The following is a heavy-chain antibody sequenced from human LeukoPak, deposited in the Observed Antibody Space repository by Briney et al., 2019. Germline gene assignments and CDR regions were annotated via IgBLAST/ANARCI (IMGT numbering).Heavy chain of an antibody. J-gene: IGHJ4*02. Sequence: ASVKVSCKASGYTFTSYGISWVRQAPGQGLEWMGWINPNSGGTNYAQKFQGRVTMTRDTSISTAYMELSRLRSDDTAVYYCARDGRYDSSGYPFDYWGQGTLVTVSS. V-gene: IGHV1-2*02. CDR2: INPNSGGT. D-gene: IGHD3-22*01. CDR1: GYTFTSYG. CDR3: ARDGRYDSSGYPFDY.